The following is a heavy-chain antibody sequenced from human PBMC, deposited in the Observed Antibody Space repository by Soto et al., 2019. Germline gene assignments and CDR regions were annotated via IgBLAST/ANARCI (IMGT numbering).Heavy chain of an antibody. CDR3: ARDQGHDYGENWFDP. J-gene: IGHJ5*02. CDR1: GYTFTIYA. D-gene: IGHD4-17*01. CDR2: INAGNGNT. V-gene: IGHV1-3*01. Sequence: ASVKVSCKASGYTFTIYAMHWVRQAPGQRLEWMGWINAGNGNTKYSQKFQGRVTITRDTSASTAYMELSSLRSEDTAVYYCARDQGHDYGENWFDPWGQGTLVTVSS.